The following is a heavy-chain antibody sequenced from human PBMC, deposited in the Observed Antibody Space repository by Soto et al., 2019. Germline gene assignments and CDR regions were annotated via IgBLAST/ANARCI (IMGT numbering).Heavy chain of an antibody. Sequence: SETLSLTCTVSGGSISSGDYSWSWVRQSPGKGLEWIGHIYNSGITYYNPSLKSRVVISIDTSRNQFSLRLNSLTAADRALYFCARGFRVFGLVSRFWFDPWGEGTVVTVSS. J-gene: IGHJ5*02. CDR3: ARGFRVFGLVSRFWFDP. CDR2: IYNSGIT. V-gene: IGHV4-30-4*01. D-gene: IGHD3-3*01. CDR1: GGSISSGDYS.